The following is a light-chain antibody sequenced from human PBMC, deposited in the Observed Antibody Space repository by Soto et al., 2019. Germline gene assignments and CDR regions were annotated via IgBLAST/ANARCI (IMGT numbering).Light chain of an antibody. V-gene: IGKV3-11*01. Sequence: DIVLTQSPATLSLSPGERATLSCRASHSINNYLAWYQQKPGQAPRLLIYAASNRSTGIPARFSVSGSGTDFTLTISSLETESFALDYCQQRSTWSPAFGQGTKLEIQ. CDR2: AAS. CDR3: QQRSTWSPA. J-gene: IGKJ2*01. CDR1: HSINNY.